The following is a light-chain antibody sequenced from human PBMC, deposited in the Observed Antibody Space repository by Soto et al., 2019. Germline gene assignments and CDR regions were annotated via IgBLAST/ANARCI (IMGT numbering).Light chain of an antibody. V-gene: IGLV2-8*01. CDR2: EVS. CDR3: SSYTGSNNYV. Sequence: QSALTQPPSASGSPGQSVTISCTGTSSDVGAYNYVPWYQEHPGKAPKLMIYEVSKRPSGVPDRFSGSKSGITASLTVSGLQTEDEADYYCSSYTGSNNYVFGPGTKVTVL. CDR1: SSDVGAYNY. J-gene: IGLJ1*01.